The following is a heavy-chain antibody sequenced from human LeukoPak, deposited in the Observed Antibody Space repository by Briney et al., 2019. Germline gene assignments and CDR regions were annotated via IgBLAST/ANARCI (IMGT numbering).Heavy chain of an antibody. CDR1: GYTSNVYF. CDR2: INPNSGGT. J-gene: IGHJ4*02. D-gene: IGHD1-26*01. Sequence: ASVKVSCKASGYTSNVYFMQWVRQAPGQGLAWMGWINPNSGGTNYAQKFQGRVTMTLDTSNSAAYMELTSLTPDDTAIYYCASGRGSGSLRWGQGTLVTVSS. CDR3: ASGRGSGSLR. V-gene: IGHV1-2*02.